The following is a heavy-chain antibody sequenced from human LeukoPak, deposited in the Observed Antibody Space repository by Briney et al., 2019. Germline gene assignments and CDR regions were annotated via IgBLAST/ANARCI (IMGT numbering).Heavy chain of an antibody. D-gene: IGHD5-12*01. V-gene: IGHV1-69*05. CDR3: ARSNDYDYHFNY. CDR2: IIPIFGTA. J-gene: IGHJ4*02. Sequence: SVKVSCKASGGTFSSYAISWVRQAPGQGLEWMGGIIPIFGTANYAQKFQGRVTITTDESSTTAYMELSSLKWEDTALYYCARSNDYDYHFNYWGQGTLVTVSS. CDR1: GGTFSSYA.